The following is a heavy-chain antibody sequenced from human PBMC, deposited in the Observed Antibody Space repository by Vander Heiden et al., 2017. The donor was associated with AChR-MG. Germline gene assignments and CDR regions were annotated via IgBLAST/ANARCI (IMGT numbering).Heavy chain of an antibody. D-gene: IGHD1-1*01. CDR3: ATQERPIPRDVFYYYMDV. V-gene: IGHV3-48*02. Sequence: EVKLIDSGGGLVQPGGHLSSSRADPGHALRSHSMNWARQAPGKGLEWVSYIGSRSITIYYADSVKGRFTTSRDNAKNSLYLQMSSLGDEDAAVYYCATQERPIPRDVFYYYMDVWGKGTTVTVSS. CDR1: GHALRSHS. J-gene: IGHJ6*03. CDR2: IGSRSITI.